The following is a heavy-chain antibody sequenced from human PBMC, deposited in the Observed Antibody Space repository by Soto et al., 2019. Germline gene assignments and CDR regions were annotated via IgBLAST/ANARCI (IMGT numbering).Heavy chain of an antibody. Sequence: GGSLRLSCEASGFTFYNYAMAWVRQAPGRGLEWVSGITSSGGTYYADAVKGRFTISRDNSENTLYLQMNSLRAEDTAVYYCAKGESSVSASYFDPWGQGTLVTVSS. CDR3: AKGESSVSASYFDP. D-gene: IGHD3-22*01. V-gene: IGHV3-23*01. CDR2: ITSSGGT. CDR1: GFTFYNYA. J-gene: IGHJ5*02.